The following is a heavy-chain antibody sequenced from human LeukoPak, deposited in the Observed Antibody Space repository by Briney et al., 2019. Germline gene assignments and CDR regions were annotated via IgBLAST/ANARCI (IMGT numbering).Heavy chain of an antibody. Sequence: GGSLRLSCAASGFTFSSYATSWVRQAPGKGLEWVSTISGSGGNTYYADSVKGRFTISRDNSKNTLYLQMNSLRAEDTAVYYCAKVGSSGWYRSPIDYWGQGTLVTVSS. J-gene: IGHJ4*02. CDR2: ISGSGGNT. D-gene: IGHD6-19*01. V-gene: IGHV3-23*01. CDR1: GFTFSSYA. CDR3: AKVGSSGWYRSPIDY.